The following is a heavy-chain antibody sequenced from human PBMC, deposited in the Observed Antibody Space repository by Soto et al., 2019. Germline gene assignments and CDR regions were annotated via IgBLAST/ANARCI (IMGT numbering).Heavy chain of an antibody. CDR2: ISGSGGRT. J-gene: IGHJ4*02. D-gene: IGHD3-10*01. Sequence: EVQLLESGGVLVQPGGSLRLSCAASGFTFSTYAMTWVRQAPGKGLEWVSSISGSGGRTYYADSVKGRFTISRENSKNTLYLKANSLRAEDTAVYYCAKAGDYHGSESYFPLDYWGQGTRVPASS. CDR3: AKAGDYHGSESYFPLDY. CDR1: GFTFSTYA. V-gene: IGHV3-23*01.